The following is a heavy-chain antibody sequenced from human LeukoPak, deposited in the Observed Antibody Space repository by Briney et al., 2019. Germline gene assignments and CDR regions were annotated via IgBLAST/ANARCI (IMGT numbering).Heavy chain of an antibody. V-gene: IGHV3-74*01. CDR3: ASLVDGYYPPVEAFDV. D-gene: IGHD3-3*01. CDR2: INGDGSTT. J-gene: IGHJ3*01. CDR1: GFSFRSCW. Sequence: GGSLRLSCAASGFSFRSCWMHWVRQAPGKELVWVSRINGDGSTTNYADSVRGRFTISRDNAKNTLYLQMNSLRADDSAVYFCASLVDGYYPPVEAFDVWGQGTMVTVSS.